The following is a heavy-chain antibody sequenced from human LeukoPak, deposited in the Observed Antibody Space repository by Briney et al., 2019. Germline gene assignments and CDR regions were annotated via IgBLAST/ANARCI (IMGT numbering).Heavy chain of an antibody. CDR2: INRSGST. V-gene: IGHV4-34*01. CDR3: ARLLSGYGYYYYYMDV. Sequence: SETLSLTCAVYGGSLSGYSWSWIRQPPGKGLEWIGEINRSGSTNYNPSLKSRVTISVDTSKNQFSLKLSSVTAADTAVYYCARLLSGYGYYYYYMDVWGKGTTVTISS. CDR1: GGSLSGYS. J-gene: IGHJ6*03. D-gene: IGHD5-12*01.